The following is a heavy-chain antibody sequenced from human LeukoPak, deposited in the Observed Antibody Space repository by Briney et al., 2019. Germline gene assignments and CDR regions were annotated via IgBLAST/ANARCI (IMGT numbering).Heavy chain of an antibody. CDR2: IIPIFGTA. CDR3: ARVSPNINGMDV. J-gene: IGHJ6*02. D-gene: IGHD4/OR15-4a*01. CDR1: GGTFSSYA. Sequence: ASVKVSCKASGGTFSSYAISWVRQAPGQGLEWMGGIIPIFGTANYAQKFQGRVTITADESTSTAYMELSSLRSEDTAVYYCARVSPNINGMDVWGQGTTVTVSS. V-gene: IGHV1-69*13.